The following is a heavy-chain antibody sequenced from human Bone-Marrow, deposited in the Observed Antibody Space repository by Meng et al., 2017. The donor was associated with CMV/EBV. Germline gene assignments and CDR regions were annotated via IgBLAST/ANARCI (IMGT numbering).Heavy chain of an antibody. Sequence: GGTLRLSCAASGFTFSDYYMSWIRQAPGKGLEWVSYISSSGSTIYYADSVKGRFTTSRDNSKNTLYLQRNSLRAEDTAVYDCEGRYYGVDAFDIWGQGTMVTVSS. J-gene: IGHJ3*02. CDR2: ISSSGSTI. D-gene: IGHD3-10*01. V-gene: IGHV3-11*04. CDR1: GFTFSDYY. CDR3: EGRYYGVDAFDI.